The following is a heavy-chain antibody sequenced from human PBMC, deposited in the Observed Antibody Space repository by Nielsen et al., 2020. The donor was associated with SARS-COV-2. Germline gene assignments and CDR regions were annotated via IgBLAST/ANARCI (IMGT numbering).Heavy chain of an antibody. J-gene: IGHJ4*02. D-gene: IGHD2-15*01. CDR1: GYTFTSYG. CDR3: ARGRYCSGGSCGNGNWDYFDY. CDR2: ISAYNGNT. V-gene: IGHV1-18*01. Sequence: ASVKVSCKASGYTFTSYGISWVRQAPGQGLEWMGWISAYNGNTNYAQKLQGRVTITADKSTSTAYMELSSLRSEDTAVYYCARGRYCSGGSCGNGNWDYFDYWGQGTLVTVSS.